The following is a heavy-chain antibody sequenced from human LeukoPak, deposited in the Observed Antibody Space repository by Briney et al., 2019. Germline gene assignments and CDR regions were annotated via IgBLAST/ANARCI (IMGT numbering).Heavy chain of an antibody. D-gene: IGHD3-10*01. CDR2: VYYSGSY. Sequence: PSETLSLTCTVSSGSISSYYWSWIRQPPGKGLEWIGYVYYSGSYNYNPSLKSRVTISVDTSKNQFSLKLSSVTAADTAVYYCARHEKLGQFDYWGQGTLSPS. CDR3: ARHEKLGQFDY. V-gene: IGHV4-59*08. CDR1: SGSISSYY. J-gene: IGHJ4*02.